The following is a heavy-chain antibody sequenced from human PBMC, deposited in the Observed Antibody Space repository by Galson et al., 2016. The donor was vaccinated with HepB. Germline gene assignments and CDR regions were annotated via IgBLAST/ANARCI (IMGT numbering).Heavy chain of an antibody. V-gene: IGHV3-53*01. CDR3: VREVYGGALDY. CDR1: GFTVSSNN. CDR2: FYSSGKT. J-gene: IGHJ4*02. D-gene: IGHD4-23*01. Sequence: SLRLSCAASGFTVSSNNMDWVRQAPGKGLEWVSVFYSSGKTAHADSVEGRFTVSRDTAKNMLYLQMNSLRAEDTAIYYCVREVYGGALDYWGQGTLVSVSS.